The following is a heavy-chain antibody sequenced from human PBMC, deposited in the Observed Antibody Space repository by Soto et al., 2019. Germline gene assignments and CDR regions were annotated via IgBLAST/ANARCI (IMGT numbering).Heavy chain of an antibody. CDR3: SRVDPGETSPFDH. J-gene: IGHJ4*02. CDR1: VYIFTSYY. D-gene: IGHD3-10*01. CDR2: INPFDGSR. V-gene: IGHV1-46*03. Sequence: ASVKVSCKASVYIFTSYYIHWVRQAPGQGLEWMGWINPFDGSRMFAQSFQGRVTMTRDTSTSTVYMEVSSLRSEDTAVYYCSRVDPGETSPFDHWGQGTLVTVS.